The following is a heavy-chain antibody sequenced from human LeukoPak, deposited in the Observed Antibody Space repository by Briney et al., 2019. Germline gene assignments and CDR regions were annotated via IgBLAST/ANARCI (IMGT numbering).Heavy chain of an antibody. CDR2: IIPIFGTA. Sequence: SVKVSCKASGGTFSSYAISWVRQAPGQGLEWMGGIIPIFGTANYAQKFQGRVTITTDESTSTAYMELSSLRSEDTAVYYCARGDLEACSSTSCLYYYYYMDVWGKGTTVTVS. J-gene: IGHJ6*03. CDR3: ARGDLEACSSTSCLYYYYYMDV. CDR1: GGTFSSYA. V-gene: IGHV1-69*05. D-gene: IGHD2-2*01.